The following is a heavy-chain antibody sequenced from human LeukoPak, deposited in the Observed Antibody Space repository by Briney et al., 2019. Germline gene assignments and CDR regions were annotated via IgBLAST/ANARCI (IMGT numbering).Heavy chain of an antibody. Sequence: GGSLRLSCAASGFTFGSYSMNWVRQAPGNGLEWVSSISSSNSYIYYADSVKGRFTISRDNAKNSLYLQMNSLRAEDTAVYYCARDPEYSSSCFDYWGQGTLVAVSS. CDR3: ARDPEYSSSCFDY. CDR2: ISSSNSYI. D-gene: IGHD6-6*01. V-gene: IGHV3-21*01. CDR1: GFTFGSYS. J-gene: IGHJ4*02.